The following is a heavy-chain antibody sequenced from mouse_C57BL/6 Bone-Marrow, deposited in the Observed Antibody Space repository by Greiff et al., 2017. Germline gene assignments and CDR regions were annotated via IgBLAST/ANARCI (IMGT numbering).Heavy chain of an antibody. V-gene: IGHV5-17*01. CDR2: ISSGSSTI. Sequence: EVKLVESGGGLVKPGGSLKLSCAASGFTFSDYGMHWVRQAPEKGLEWVAYISSGSSTIYYADTVKGRFTISRDNAKNTLFLQMTSLRSEDTAMYYCARGGYSNYVRAMDYWGQGTSVTVSS. CDR1: GFTFSDYG. CDR3: ARGGYSNYVRAMDY. D-gene: IGHD2-5*01. J-gene: IGHJ4*01.